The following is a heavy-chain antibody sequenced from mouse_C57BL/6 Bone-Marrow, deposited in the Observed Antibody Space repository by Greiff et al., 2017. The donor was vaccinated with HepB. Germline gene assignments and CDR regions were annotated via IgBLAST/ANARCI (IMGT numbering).Heavy chain of an antibody. CDR2: ISDGGSYT. J-gene: IGHJ3*01. CDR3: ASYYYGSS. Sequence: EVKLVESGGGLVKPGGSLKLSCAASGFTFSSYAMSWVRQTPEKRLEWVATISDGGSYTYYPDNVKGRFTISRDNAKNNLYLQMSHLKSEDTAMYDCASYYYGSSWGQGTLVTVSA. CDR1: GFTFSSYA. V-gene: IGHV5-4*03. D-gene: IGHD1-1*01.